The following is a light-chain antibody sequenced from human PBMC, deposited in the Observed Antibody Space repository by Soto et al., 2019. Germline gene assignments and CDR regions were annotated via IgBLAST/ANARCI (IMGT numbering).Light chain of an antibody. CDR1: QNLSRN. CDR3: QQYDKRPHT. V-gene: IGKV3-15*01. J-gene: IGKJ2*01. Sequence: EMVMTQSPATLSVSPGERATLSCRASQNLSRNLAWYQQQPGQAPRLLIFYASTRATGIPARFSGSGSWTDFTLNITSLQSEDFAVYYCQQYDKRPHTFGQGAKLEIK. CDR2: YAS.